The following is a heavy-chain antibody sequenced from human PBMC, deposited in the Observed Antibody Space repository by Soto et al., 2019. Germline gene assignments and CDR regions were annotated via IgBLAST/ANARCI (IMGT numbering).Heavy chain of an antibody. V-gene: IGHV3-23*01. CDR3: AKDIWGDYPDYYYYYMDV. J-gene: IGHJ6*03. D-gene: IGHD4-17*01. CDR1: GFTFSSYA. CDR2: ISGSGGST. Sequence: GGSLRLSCAASGFTFSSYAISWVRQAPGKGLEWVSAISGSGGSTYYADSVKGRFTISRDNSKNTLYLQMNSLRAEDTAVYYCAKDIWGDYPDYYYYYMDVWGKGTTVTSP.